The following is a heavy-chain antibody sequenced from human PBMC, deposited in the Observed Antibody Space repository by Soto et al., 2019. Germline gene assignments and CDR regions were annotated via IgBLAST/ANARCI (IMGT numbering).Heavy chain of an antibody. CDR1: GHTFTSYG. V-gene: IGHV1-18*01. CDR2: IRAYNGNT. J-gene: IGHJ4*02. CDR3: ANDIFSGSSQGPY. D-gene: IGHD3-10*01. Sequence: ASVKVSCKASGHTFTSYGISWVRQAPGQGLEWMGWIRAYNGNTNYAQKLQGRVTMTTDTSTSTAYMELSSLRSEDTAVYYCANDIFSGSSQGPYWGQGTLVTVS.